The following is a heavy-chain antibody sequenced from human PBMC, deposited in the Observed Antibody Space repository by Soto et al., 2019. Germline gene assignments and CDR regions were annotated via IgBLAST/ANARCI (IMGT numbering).Heavy chain of an antibody. V-gene: IGHV3-48*01. CDR2: ISSGSGTI. J-gene: IGHJ4*01. CDR3: GRGGRYSLDY. Sequence: GRPLRLWYTVSGCNFCYHGMSWLSQAPGKGLEWVSYISSGSGTIYYTDSVKGRFTISRDNAENSLFLQMSSLRAEDTAVYYCGRGGRYSLDYWGHGTLVTVSS. CDR1: GCNFCYHG. D-gene: IGHD1-26*01.